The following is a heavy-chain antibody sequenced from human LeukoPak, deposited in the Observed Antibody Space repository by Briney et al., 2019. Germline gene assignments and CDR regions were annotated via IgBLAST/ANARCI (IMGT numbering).Heavy chain of an antibody. CDR1: DVSITMYY. CDR2: VDHTGST. V-gene: IGHV4-59*01. D-gene: IGHD1-1*01. J-gene: IGHJ6*03. Sequence: DPSETLSLTCSVSDVSITMYYWTWIRQPPGKGLEWIGYVDHTGSTSFNPSLTGRVSISRDTTKNLFSLRLRSVTAADTAVYFCARGRVSSSTWYSTYYYYLYMDVWGKGTTVSVSS. CDR3: ARGRVSSSTWYSTYYYYLYMDV.